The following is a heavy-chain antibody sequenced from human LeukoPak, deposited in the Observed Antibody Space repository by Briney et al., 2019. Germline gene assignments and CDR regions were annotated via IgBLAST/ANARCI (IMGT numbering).Heavy chain of an antibody. V-gene: IGHV3-23*01. CDR3: AKDLVSSGYYYSAFDI. Sequence: GGSLRLSCAASGFIFSNYGMNWVRQAPGKGLEWVAAISASGSATSYADSVRGRFTISRDNSKSTLYLQMNSLRAEDTAVYYCAKDLVSSGYYYSAFDIWGQGTMVTVSS. CDR1: GFIFSNYG. CDR2: ISASGSAT. J-gene: IGHJ3*02. D-gene: IGHD3-22*01.